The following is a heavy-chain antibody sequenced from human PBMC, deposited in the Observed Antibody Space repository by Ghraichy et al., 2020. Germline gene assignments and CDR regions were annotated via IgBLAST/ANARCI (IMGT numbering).Heavy chain of an antibody. J-gene: IGHJ4*02. V-gene: IGHV4-39*01. CDR1: GGSIRSSNYY. Sequence: SETLSLTCTVSGGSIRSSNYYWGWIRQPPGKGLEWIGSIYYSGNTYYNPSLKSRVTISVDTSKNQFSLKLSSVTAADTAVYYCARGYCSGGSCYSTKRPFDSWGQGTLVTVSS. CDR3: ARGYCSGGSCYSTKRPFDS. CDR2: IYYSGNT. D-gene: IGHD2-15*01.